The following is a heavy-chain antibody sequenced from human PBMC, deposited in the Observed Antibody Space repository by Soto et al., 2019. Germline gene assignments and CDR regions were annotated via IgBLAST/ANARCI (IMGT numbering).Heavy chain of an antibody. CDR3: AHRVLRTVFGLVTTTAIYFDF. J-gene: IGHJ4*02. CDR2: SYWDDDK. Sequence: QITLNESGPTVVRPTETLTLTCRFSGFSLTTSGVGVGWIRQSPGKAPEWLALSYWDDDKRYSASLKSRLTITKDTSKNQVVLTVSDLDPTDTATYYCAHRVLRTVFGLVTTTAIYFDFWGQGTPGAVSS. CDR1: GFSLTTSGVG. V-gene: IGHV2-5*02. D-gene: IGHD3-3*01.